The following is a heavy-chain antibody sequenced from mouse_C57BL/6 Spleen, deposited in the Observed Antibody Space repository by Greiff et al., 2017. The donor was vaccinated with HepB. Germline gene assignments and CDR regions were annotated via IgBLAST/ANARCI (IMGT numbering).Heavy chain of an antibody. D-gene: IGHD2-5*01. CDR2: INPNNGGT. Sequence: EVQLQQSGPELVKPGASVKIPCKASGYTFTDYNMDWVKQSHGKSLEWIGDINPNNGGTIYNQKFKGKATLTVDKSSSTAYMELRSLTSEDTAVYYWARGTYYSNYGDWFAYWGQGTLVTVSA. J-gene: IGHJ3*01. CDR1: GYTFTDYN. CDR3: ARGTYYSNYGDWFAY. V-gene: IGHV1-18*01.